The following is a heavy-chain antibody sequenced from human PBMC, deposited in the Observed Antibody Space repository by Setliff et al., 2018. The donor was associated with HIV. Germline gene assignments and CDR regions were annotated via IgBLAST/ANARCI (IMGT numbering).Heavy chain of an antibody. D-gene: IGHD2-2*01. CDR2: INPNSGGT. CDR1: GYTFTGYY. V-gene: IGHV1-2*02. CDR3: ARDHCSRSGWYEYSYYGMDV. J-gene: IGHJ6*02. Sequence: ASVKVSCKASGYTFTGYYMHWVRQAPGQGLEWMGWINPNSGGTTYAQKVQGRVTMTRDTSISTAYMEVSRLRSDDTAVYYCARDHCSRSGWYEYSYYGMDVWGQGTTVTVSS.